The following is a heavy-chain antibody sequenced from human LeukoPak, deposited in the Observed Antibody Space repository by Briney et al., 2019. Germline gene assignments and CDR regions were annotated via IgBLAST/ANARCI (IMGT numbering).Heavy chain of an antibody. CDR1: GFTFSSYS. V-gene: IGHV3-48*02. J-gene: IGHJ3*02. Sequence: GGSLRLSCAASGFTFSSYSMNWVRQAPGKGLEWVSYISSSSTIYYADSVKGRFTISRDNAKNSLYLQMNSLRDEDTAVYYCAASVHDYGDYVSGAFDIWGQGTMVTVSS. D-gene: IGHD4-17*01. CDR2: ISSSSTI. CDR3: AASVHDYGDYVSGAFDI.